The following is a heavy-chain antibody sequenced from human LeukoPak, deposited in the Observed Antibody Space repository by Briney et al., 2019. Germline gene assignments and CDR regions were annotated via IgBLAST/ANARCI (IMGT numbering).Heavy chain of an antibody. CDR2: INHSGST. CDR3: ARGPGSSGYDY. J-gene: IGHJ4*02. D-gene: IGHD6-13*01. CDR1: GGSFSGYY. Sequence: SETLSLTCAVYGGSFSGYYWSWIRQPPGKGLEWIGEINHSGSTNYNPSLKSRVTISVDTSKNQFSLKLSSVTAADTAVYCCARGPGSSGYDYWGQGTLVTVSS. V-gene: IGHV4-34*01.